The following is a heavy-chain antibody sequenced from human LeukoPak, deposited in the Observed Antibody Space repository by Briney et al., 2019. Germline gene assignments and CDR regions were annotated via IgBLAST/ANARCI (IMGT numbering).Heavy chain of an antibody. V-gene: IGHV1-3*01. CDR1: GYTFTNYA. Sequence: ASVKVSCKASGYTFTNYAMHWVRLAPGQRLQWMGWINLVNGNTKYSQYFEGRVTITRDTSASTVYMELSSLRSEDTAVYYCASSLAAAGSSFDYWGQGTLVTVSS. D-gene: IGHD6-13*01. CDR3: ASSLAAAGSSFDY. J-gene: IGHJ4*02. CDR2: INLVNGNT.